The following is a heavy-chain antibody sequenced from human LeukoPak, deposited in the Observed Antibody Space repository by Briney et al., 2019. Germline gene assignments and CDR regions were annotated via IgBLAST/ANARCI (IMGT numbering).Heavy chain of an antibody. D-gene: IGHD3-10*02. Sequence: GGSLRLSCAASGFTFSRYAMSWVRQAPGKGLEWVSAISGSGGSTYYADSVKGRFTISRDNAKNSLYLQMNSLRAEDTAVYYCAELGITMIGGVWGKGTTVTISS. V-gene: IGHV3-23*01. CDR2: ISGSGGST. J-gene: IGHJ6*04. CDR1: GFTFSRYA. CDR3: AELGITMIGGV.